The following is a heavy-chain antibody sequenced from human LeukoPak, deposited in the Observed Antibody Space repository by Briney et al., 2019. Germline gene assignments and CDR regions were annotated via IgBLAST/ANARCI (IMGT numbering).Heavy chain of an antibody. V-gene: IGHV3-21*01. CDR1: GFTFSSYS. CDR3: ATRYYGDDAFDI. D-gene: IGHD3-22*01. J-gene: IGHJ3*02. Sequence: GGSLRLSCAGSGFTFSSYSMHWVRQAPGKGLEWVSSISSSSSYIYYADSVKGRFTISRDNAKNSLYLQMNSLRAEDTAVYYCATRYYGDDAFDIWGQGTMVTVSS. CDR2: ISSSSSYI.